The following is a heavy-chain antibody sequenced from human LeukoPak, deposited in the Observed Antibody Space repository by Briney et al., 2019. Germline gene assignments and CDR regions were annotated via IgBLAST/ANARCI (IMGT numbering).Heavy chain of an antibody. CDR1: GFTFSSYW. V-gene: IGHV3-7*02. J-gene: IGHJ4*02. CDR3: ASTLSSSPH. CDR2: IKQDGSEK. Sequence: GRSLRLSYAASGFTFSSYWMTWVRQAPGKGLEWVANIKQDGSEKYYVDSVKGRFTISRDNAKNTLYLQMNSLRAEDTAVYYCASTLSSSPHWGRGTLVTVSS. D-gene: IGHD6-6*01.